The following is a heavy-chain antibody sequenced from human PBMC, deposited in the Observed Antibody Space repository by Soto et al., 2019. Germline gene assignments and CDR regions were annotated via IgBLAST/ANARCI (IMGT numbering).Heavy chain of an antibody. CDR2: IDWDDDK. CDR1: GFSLSTSGMC. CDR3: ARIPRIKYYDILTGSPDYYHYGMDV. V-gene: IGHV2-70*01. D-gene: IGHD3-9*01. J-gene: IGHJ6*02. Sequence: SGPTLVNPTQTLTLTCTFSGFSLSTSGMCVSWIRQPPGKALEWLALIDWDDDKYYSTSLKTRLTISKDTSKNQVVLTMTNMDPVNTATYYCARIPRIKYYDILTGSPDYYHYGMDVWGPGTTVTVSS.